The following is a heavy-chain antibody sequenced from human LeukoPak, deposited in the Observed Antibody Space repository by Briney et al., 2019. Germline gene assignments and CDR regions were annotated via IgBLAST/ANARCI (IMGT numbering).Heavy chain of an antibody. CDR2: ISSSSSYI. CDR1: GFTFSSYS. CDR3: ARDLGEYDILTGYLSY. Sequence: GGSLRLSCAASGFTFSSYSMNWVRQAPGKGLEWVSSISSSSSYIYYADSVKGRFTISRDNAKNSLYLQMNSLRAEDTAVYYCARDLGEYDILTGYLSYWGQGTLATVSS. J-gene: IGHJ4*02. V-gene: IGHV3-21*01. D-gene: IGHD3-9*01.